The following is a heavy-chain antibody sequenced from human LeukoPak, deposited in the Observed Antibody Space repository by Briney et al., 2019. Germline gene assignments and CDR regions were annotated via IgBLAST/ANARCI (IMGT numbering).Heavy chain of an antibody. D-gene: IGHD3-22*01. V-gene: IGHV1-69*13. CDR3: ASWVERGSGYYSKRYFDY. CDR2: IIPIFGTA. CDR1: GGTFSSYA. Sequence: ASVKVSCKASGGTFSSYAISWVRQAPGQGLEWMGGIIPIFGTANYAQKFQGRVTITADESTSTAYMELSSLRSEDTAVYYCASWVERGSGYYSKRYFDYWGQGTLVTVSS. J-gene: IGHJ4*02.